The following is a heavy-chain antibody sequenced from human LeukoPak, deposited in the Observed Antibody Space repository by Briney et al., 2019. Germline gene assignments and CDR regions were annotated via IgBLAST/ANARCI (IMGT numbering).Heavy chain of an antibody. V-gene: IGHV1-2*02. CDR2: INPNSGGT. J-gene: IGHJ4*02. Sequence: RASVKVSCKASGYTFTGYYMHWVRQAPGQGLEWMGWINPNSGGTNYAQKFQGRVTMTSDTSISTAYMELSRLRSDDTAVYYCARVDTAMVFGYWGQGTLVTVSS. CDR1: GYTFTGYY. D-gene: IGHD5-18*01. CDR3: ARVDTAMVFGY.